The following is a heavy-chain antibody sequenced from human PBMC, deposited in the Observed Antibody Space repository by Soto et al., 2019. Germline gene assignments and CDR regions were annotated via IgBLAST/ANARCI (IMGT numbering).Heavy chain of an antibody. Sequence: GGSLRLSCAASGFTFSSYAMSWVRQAPGKGLEWVSAISGSGGSTYYADSVKGRFTISRDNSKNTLYLQMNSLRAEDTAVYYCAKGLFPYDSSGYYNNWLHAFDIWGQGTMVTVSS. CDR2: ISGSGGST. V-gene: IGHV3-23*01. J-gene: IGHJ3*02. CDR1: GFTFSSYA. D-gene: IGHD3-22*01. CDR3: AKGLFPYDSSGYYNNWLHAFDI.